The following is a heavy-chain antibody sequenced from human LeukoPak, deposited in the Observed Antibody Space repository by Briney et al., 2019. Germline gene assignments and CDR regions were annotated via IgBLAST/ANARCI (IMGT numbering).Heavy chain of an antibody. V-gene: IGHV4-4*07. CDR3: ARGDYYDGGGRNWFDP. CDR2: IHTSWTT. J-gene: IGHJ5*02. D-gene: IGHD3-16*01. Sequence: SETLSLTCTVSGGSMSSYYWSLIRQPAGKGLEWIGRIHTSWTTYYNPSLKSRVTMSVDTSRNQFSLRLTSVAAADPAVYYCARGDYYDGGGRNWFDPWGQGTLVTVSS. CDR1: GGSMSSYY.